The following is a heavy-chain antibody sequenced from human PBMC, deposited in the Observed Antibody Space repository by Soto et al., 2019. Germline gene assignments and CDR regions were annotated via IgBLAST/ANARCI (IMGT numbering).Heavy chain of an antibody. D-gene: IGHD2-15*01. CDR3: ASALYCSGGSCSFDP. J-gene: IGHJ5*02. Sequence: QVQLQESGPGLVKPSETLSLTCTVSGGSVSSGNYYWSWIRQPPGKGLEWIGYIYYSGSTNYNPSLTSRVTISVDTSKNQFSLKLSSVTAADTAVYYCASALYCSGGSCSFDPWGQGTLVTVSS. V-gene: IGHV4-61*01. CDR2: IYYSGST. CDR1: GGSVSSGNYY.